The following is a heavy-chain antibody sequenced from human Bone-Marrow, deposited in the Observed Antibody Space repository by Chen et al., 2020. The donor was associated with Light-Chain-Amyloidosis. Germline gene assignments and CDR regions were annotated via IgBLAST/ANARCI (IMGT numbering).Heavy chain of an antibody. CDR1: GYTFPNYW. V-gene: IGHV5-51*01. CDR2: IYPDDSDA. CDR3: ARRRDGYNFDY. D-gene: IGHD5-12*01. Sequence: EVQLEQSGPEVQKPGESLKISCKGSGYTFPNYWIGWVRQMPGKGLEWMGVIYPDDSDARYSPSFEGQVTISADKSITTAYLQWRSLKASDTAMYYCARRRDGYNFDYCGQGTLVTVSS. J-gene: IGHJ4*02.